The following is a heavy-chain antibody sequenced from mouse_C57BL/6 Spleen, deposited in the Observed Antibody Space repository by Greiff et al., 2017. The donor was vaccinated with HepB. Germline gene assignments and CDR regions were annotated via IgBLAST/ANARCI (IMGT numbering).Heavy chain of an antibody. CDR3: ARNYYVRPLGFDV. CDR1: GYTFTSYW. Sequence: QVQLQQPGAELVRPGSSVKLSCKASGYTFTSYWMHWVKQRPIQGLEWIGNIDPSDSETHYNQKFKDKATLTVDKSSSTAYMQLSSLTSEDSAVYYCARNYYVRPLGFDVWGTGTTVTVSS. J-gene: IGHJ1*03. CDR2: IDPSDSET. V-gene: IGHV1-52*01. D-gene: IGHD1-1*01.